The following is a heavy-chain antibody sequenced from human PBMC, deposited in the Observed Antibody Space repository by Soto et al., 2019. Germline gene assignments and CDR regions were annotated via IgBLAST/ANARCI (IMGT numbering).Heavy chain of an antibody. CDR3: ARVTVVRSFDY. CDR1: GFTFGSYG. V-gene: IGHV3-30*03. D-gene: IGHD2-15*01. J-gene: IGHJ4*02. Sequence: LRLSCAASGFTFGSYGMHWVRQAPGKGLEWVAAISFDGSNKYYADSVKGRFTISRDNSKNTLNLQMNSLRAEDTAVYYCARVTVVRSFDYWGQGTLVTVYS. CDR2: ISFDGSNK.